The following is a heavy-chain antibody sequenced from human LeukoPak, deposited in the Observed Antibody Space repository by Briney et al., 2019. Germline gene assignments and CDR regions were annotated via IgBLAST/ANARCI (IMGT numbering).Heavy chain of an antibody. CDR1: GGTFSSYA. D-gene: IGHD3-10*01. J-gene: IGHJ6*03. Sequence: SVKVSCKASGGTFSSYAISWVRQAPGQGLEWMGGIIPIFGTANYAQKFQGRVTITADESTSTAHMELSSLRSEDTAVYYCARGRREPEAGSGIDYYYYYMDVWGKGTAVTVSS. CDR2: IIPIFGTA. V-gene: IGHV1-69*01. CDR3: ARGRREPEAGSGIDYYYYYMDV.